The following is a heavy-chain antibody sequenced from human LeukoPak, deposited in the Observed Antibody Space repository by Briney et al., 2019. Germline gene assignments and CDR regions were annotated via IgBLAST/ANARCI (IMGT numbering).Heavy chain of an antibody. Sequence: GASVKVSCKASGYTFTAYYMHWVRQAPGQGLEWMGRINPNSGGTDYAQKFQGRVTMTRDTPISTAYMELSRLRSDDTAVYYCARGYNRGYDFWSGYYRIDYWGQGTLVSVSS. D-gene: IGHD3-3*01. CDR2: INPNSGGT. V-gene: IGHV1-2*06. J-gene: IGHJ4*02. CDR1: GYTFTAYY. CDR3: ARGYNRGYDFWSGYYRIDY.